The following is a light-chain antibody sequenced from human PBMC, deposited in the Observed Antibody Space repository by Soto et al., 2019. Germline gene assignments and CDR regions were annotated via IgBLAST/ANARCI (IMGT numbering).Light chain of an antibody. CDR1: QSITNY. Sequence: IQMTQSPSALSASVGDRVTITCRASQSITNYLGWYQQKPGKAPKLLIYGTSTLHTGVPSRFSGSGSGTYFTLTISSLQPEDFATYFCLQDYTYPQTFGQGTKVDNK. V-gene: IGKV1-6*01. CDR3: LQDYTYPQT. J-gene: IGKJ1*01. CDR2: GTS.